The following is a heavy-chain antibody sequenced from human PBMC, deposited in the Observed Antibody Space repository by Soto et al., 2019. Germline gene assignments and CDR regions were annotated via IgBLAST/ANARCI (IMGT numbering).Heavy chain of an antibody. CDR2: INAGNGNT. CDR3: ARESDILTGYYKGGFAFAY. J-gene: IGHJ4*02. V-gene: IGHV1-3*01. D-gene: IGHD3-9*01. CDR1: GYTFTSYA. Sequence: ASVKVSCKASGYTFTSYAMHWVRQAPGQRLEWMGWINAGNGNTKYSQKFQGRVTITRDTSASTAYMELSSLRSEDTAVYYCARESDILTGYYKGGFAFAYWGQGTLVTVSS.